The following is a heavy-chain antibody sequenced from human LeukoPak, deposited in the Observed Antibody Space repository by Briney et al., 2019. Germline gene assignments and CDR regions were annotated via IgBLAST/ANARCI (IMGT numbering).Heavy chain of an antibody. D-gene: IGHD3-10*01. Sequence: GGSLRLSCAASGFNFSTYGMHWVRQAPGKGLEWVAFIRYDGSNKYYADSVKGRFTISRDNSKNTLYLQMNSLRAEDTAVYYCARGAYGSGSYGDNWFDPWGQGTLVTVSS. J-gene: IGHJ5*02. V-gene: IGHV3-30*02. CDR1: GFNFSTYG. CDR2: IRYDGSNK. CDR3: ARGAYGSGSYGDNWFDP.